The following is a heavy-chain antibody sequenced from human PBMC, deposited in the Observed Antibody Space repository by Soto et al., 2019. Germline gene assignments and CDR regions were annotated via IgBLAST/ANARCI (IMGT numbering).Heavy chain of an antibody. CDR3: ATPYYFNH. D-gene: IGHD3-16*01. CDR2: ISDDSSYI. CDR1: GITFGSRA. Sequence: GGSLRLSCVASGITFGSRAMSWVRQAPGEGLEWVSSISDDSSYIDYADSLRGRFTVSRDNARNSLYLQIDSLGVEDTAVYYCATPYYFNHWGPGTLVTVSS. J-gene: IGHJ1*01. V-gene: IGHV3-21*06.